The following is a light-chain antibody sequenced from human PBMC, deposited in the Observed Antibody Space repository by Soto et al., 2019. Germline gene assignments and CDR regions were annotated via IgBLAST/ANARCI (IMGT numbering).Light chain of an antibody. J-gene: IGKJ5*01. V-gene: IGKV1-5*01. Sequence: DIQMTQSPSTLSASVGDRVTITCRASQSISNWLAWYQQKPGKAPTLLIYDVSRLESGVPSRFSGSGSGTEFTLTINSLKPDDFATYYCQQANSFPSFGQGTRLEIK. CDR3: QQANSFPS. CDR2: DVS. CDR1: QSISNW.